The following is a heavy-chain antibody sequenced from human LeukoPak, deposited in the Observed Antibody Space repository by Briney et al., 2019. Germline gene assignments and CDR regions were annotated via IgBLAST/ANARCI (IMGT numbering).Heavy chain of an antibody. CDR2: INPNSGGT. J-gene: IGHJ4*02. V-gene: IGHV1-2*02. CDR3: RRGGGGLAY. Sequence: ASVKVSCKASGYSFTDYFIHWVRQAPGQGLEWMGWINPNSGGTNYAQKFQGRVTMTRDTSISTAYMEPTSLASEDTAVYFCRRGGGGLAYWAPEPLVTVPS. CDR1: GYSFTDYF. D-gene: IGHD2-15*01.